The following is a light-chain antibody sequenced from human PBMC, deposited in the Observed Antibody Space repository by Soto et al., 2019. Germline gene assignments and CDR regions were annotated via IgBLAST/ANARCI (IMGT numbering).Light chain of an antibody. J-gene: IGKJ4*01. V-gene: IGKV1-9*01. CDR1: LGINRF. CDR3: QQLESYPST. CDR2: AAS. Sequence: IQLTHSPSSLSASLGDICTIACRSSLGINRFLAWYQQKPGKAPKLLIYAASTLQSGVPSRFAGSGSGTDFTLTIISRQPEDFVTYYCQQLESYPSTFGGGTKVDIK.